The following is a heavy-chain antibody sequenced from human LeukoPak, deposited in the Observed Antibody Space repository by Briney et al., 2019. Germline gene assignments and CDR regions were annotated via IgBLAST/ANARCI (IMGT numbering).Heavy chain of an antibody. CDR3: AKGTTAAPYYYYYIMDV. CDR2: FSDSGGS. Sequence: PGGSLRLSCAAAGFTFSSYAMNWVRQAPGKGVEWVSGFSDSGGSTDSVKGRFTISRDNSKKTLYLQMNSLRAEDSAVYYCAKGTTAAPYYYYYIMDVWGQGTTVTVSS. CDR1: GFTFSSYA. D-gene: IGHD1-1*01. J-gene: IGHJ6*02. V-gene: IGHV3-23*01.